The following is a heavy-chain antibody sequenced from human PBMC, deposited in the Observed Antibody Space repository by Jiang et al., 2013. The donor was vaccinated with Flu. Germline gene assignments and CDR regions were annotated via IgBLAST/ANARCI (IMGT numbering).Heavy chain of an antibody. V-gene: IGHV1-18*01. CDR3: ARDNPLADVKDGLPSLYSSSWYREKGWFDP. CDR1: GYTFTSYG. D-gene: IGHD6-13*01. CDR2: ISPYNANT. Sequence: GASVKVSCKASGYTFTSYGISWVRQAPGQGLEWMGWISPYNANTNYAQKLQGRVTMTTDTSTSTAYMELRSLRSDDTAVYYCARDNPLADVKDGLPSLYSSSWYREKGWFDPWGQGTLVTVSS. J-gene: IGHJ5*02.